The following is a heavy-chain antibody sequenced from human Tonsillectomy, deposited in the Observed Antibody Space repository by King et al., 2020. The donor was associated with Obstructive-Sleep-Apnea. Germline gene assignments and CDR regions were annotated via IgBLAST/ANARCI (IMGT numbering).Heavy chain of an antibody. CDR3: GRGGLPGGFDY. D-gene: IGHD3-16*01. Sequence: VQLVESGGGLVQPGGSLRLSCAVSGFTVSNSWMFWVRQAPGKGLVWVSSINSDGSGTNYADSVKGRITISSDNVKNTLFLQMNSLRAEDTAVYYCGRGGLPGGFDYWGQGTLVTVSS. V-gene: IGHV3-74*02. CDR2: INSDGSGT. CDR1: GFTVSNSW. J-gene: IGHJ4*02.